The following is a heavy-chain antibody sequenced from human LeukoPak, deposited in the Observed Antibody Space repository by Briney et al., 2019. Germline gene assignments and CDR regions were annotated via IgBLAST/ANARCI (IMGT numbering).Heavy chain of an antibody. Sequence: GASVKVSCKASGYTFTSYYMHWVRQAPGQRLEWMGWINAGNGNTKYSQKFQGRVTSTRDTSASTAYMELSSLRSEDTAVYYCAREYRIIYYDSSAFDPWGQGTLVTVSS. D-gene: IGHD3-22*01. V-gene: IGHV1-3*01. CDR1: GYTFTSYY. J-gene: IGHJ5*02. CDR3: AREYRIIYYDSSAFDP. CDR2: INAGNGNT.